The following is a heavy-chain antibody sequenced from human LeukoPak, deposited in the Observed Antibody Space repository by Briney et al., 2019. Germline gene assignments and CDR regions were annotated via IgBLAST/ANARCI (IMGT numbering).Heavy chain of an antibody. D-gene: IGHD1-14*01. Sequence: PSETLSLTCSVSGDSISTATYYWGWIRQPPGKGLEWIGTIYFSGSTYYSPSLKSRVTISVDTSKNQFSLNLTSVTAADTAVYYCARRIILTDFDYWGRGTLVTVAS. CDR1: GDSISTATYY. CDR3: ARRIILTDFDY. V-gene: IGHV4-39*01. J-gene: IGHJ4*02. CDR2: IYFSGST.